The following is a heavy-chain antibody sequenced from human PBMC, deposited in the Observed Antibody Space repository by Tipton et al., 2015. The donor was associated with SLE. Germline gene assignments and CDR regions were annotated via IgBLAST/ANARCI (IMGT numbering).Heavy chain of an antibody. CDR1: GGSFSGYY. J-gene: IGHJ3*02. Sequence: TLSLTCAVYGGSFSGYYWSWIRQPPGKGLEWIGEINHSGSTNYNPSLKSRLTILVDTSKNQFSLKLSSVTAADTAVYYCARGIGAFDIWGQGTMVTVSS. CDR2: INHSGST. V-gene: IGHV4-34*01. CDR3: ARGIGAFDI.